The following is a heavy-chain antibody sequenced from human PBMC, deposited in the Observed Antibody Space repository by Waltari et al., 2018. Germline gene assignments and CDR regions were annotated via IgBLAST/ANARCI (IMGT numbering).Heavy chain of an antibody. CDR1: GGSISSYY. CDR3: ARGKYSFDY. CDR2: IYYSGST. Sequence: QVQLQDSGPGLVKPSETLSLTCTVLGGSISSYYWSWIRQPPGKGLDWIGYIYYSGSTNYNPSLKSRVTISVDTSKNQFSLKLNSVTAADTAVYYCARGKYSFDYWGQGTLVTVSS. V-gene: IGHV4-59*01. J-gene: IGHJ4*02.